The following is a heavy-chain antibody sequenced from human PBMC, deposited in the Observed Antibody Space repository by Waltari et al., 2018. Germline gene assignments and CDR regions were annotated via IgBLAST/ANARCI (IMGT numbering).Heavy chain of an antibody. CDR2: IKQDGSEK. CDR1: GFTFSSYW. Sequence: EVQLVESGGGLVQPGGSLRLSCAASGFTFSSYWMSWVRQAPGKGLEWVANIKQDGSEKYYVDSVKGRFTISRDNAKNSLYLQMNSLRADDTAVYYCASDYDFWSGSPTGYWGQGTLVTVSS. J-gene: IGHJ4*02. D-gene: IGHD3-3*01. CDR3: ASDYDFWSGSPTGY. V-gene: IGHV3-7*01.